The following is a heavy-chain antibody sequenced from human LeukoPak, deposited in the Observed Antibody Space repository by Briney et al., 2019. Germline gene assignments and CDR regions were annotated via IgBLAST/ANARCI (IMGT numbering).Heavy chain of an antibody. CDR1: GGSFSGYY. CDR2: INHSGST. D-gene: IGHD6-19*01. V-gene: IGHV4-34*01. Sequence: SETLSLTCAVYGGSFSGYYWSWIRQPPGKGLEWIGEINHSGSTNYNPSLKSRVTISVDTSKSQFSLKLSSVTAADTAVYYCASAPVAGLADYWGQGTLVTVSS. J-gene: IGHJ4*02. CDR3: ASAPVAGLADY.